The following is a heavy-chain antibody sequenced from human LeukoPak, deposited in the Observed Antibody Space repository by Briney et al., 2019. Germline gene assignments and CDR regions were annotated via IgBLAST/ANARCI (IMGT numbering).Heavy chain of an antibody. J-gene: IGHJ4*02. CDR3: AGSSSWFRRGTDY. CDR2: IYSGGST. CDR1: GFTVSSNY. D-gene: IGHD6-13*01. V-gene: IGHV3-53*01. Sequence: GGSLRLSCAASGFTVSSNYMSWVRQAPGKGLEWVSVIYSGGSTYYADSVKGRFTISRDNSKNTLYLQMNSLRAEDTAVYYCAGSSSWFRRGTDYWGQGTLVTVSS.